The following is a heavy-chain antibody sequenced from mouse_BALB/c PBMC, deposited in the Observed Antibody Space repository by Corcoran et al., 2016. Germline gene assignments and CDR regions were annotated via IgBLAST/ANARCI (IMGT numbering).Heavy chain of an antibody. CDR2: FDPENGNT. CDR1: GFNIKDYY. J-gene: IGHJ3*01. V-gene: IGHV14-1*02. Sequence: EVQLQQSGAELVRPGALVKLSCKASGFNIKDYYMHWVKQRPEQGLEWIGWFDPENGNTIYDPKFQGKASITADTSSNTAYLQLSSLTSEDTAVYYCHITTVVEAYWGQGTLVTVSA. CDR3: HITTVVEAY. D-gene: IGHD1-1*01.